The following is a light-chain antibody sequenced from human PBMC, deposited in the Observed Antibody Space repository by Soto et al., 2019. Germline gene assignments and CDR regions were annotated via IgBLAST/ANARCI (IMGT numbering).Light chain of an antibody. Sequence: EIVLTQSPGTLSLSPGERATLSCRASQSVSSSYLVWYQQKPGQAPTLLIYGASTRATGIPDMFSGSGSVTDFTLTISRLEPEDFAVYYCQQYGNSPWTFGQGTKVEI. CDR3: QQYGNSPWT. J-gene: IGKJ1*01. V-gene: IGKV3-20*01. CDR1: QSVSSSY. CDR2: GAS.